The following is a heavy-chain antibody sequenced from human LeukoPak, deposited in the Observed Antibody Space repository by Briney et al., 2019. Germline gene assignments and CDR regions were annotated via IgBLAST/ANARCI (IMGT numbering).Heavy chain of an antibody. V-gene: IGHV4-39*07. Sequence: SETLSLTCTVSGGSISSSSYYWGWIRQPPGKGLEWIGSIYYSGSTYYNPSLKSRVTISVDTSKNQFSLKLSSVTAADTAVYYCARDRVVVRAFDIWGQGTMVTVSS. CDR2: IYYSGST. J-gene: IGHJ3*02. CDR3: ARDRVVVRAFDI. D-gene: IGHD2-21*01. CDR1: GGSISSSSYY.